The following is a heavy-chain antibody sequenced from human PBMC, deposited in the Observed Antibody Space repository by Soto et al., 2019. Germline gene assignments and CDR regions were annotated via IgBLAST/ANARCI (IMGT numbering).Heavy chain of an antibody. CDR2: IYHSGST. V-gene: IGHV4-59*01. Sequence: LSLTCTVSGDSINSYYWSWIRQPPGKGLEWIGNIYHSGSTKYNPPLKSRVTISVDTSKTHFSLRLSSVTAADTAVYYCARDGGRYYAMDVWGQGTTVTVSS. J-gene: IGHJ6*02. CDR1: GDSINSYY. D-gene: IGHD3-3*01. CDR3: ARDGGRYYAMDV.